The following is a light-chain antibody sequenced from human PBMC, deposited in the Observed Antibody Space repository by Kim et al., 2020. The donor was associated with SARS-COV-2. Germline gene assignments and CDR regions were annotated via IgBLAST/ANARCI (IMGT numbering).Light chain of an antibody. Sequence: LSVSPGERATLSCRASRTVTGRLAWYQQKSGQAPRLVMYDVSTRASGIPARFSGSGSGTEFTLTISSLESEDFAVYYCQQYHNYYTFGQGTKLEI. J-gene: IGKJ2*01. CDR2: DVS. CDR1: RTVTGR. V-gene: IGKV3-15*01. CDR3: QQYHNYYT.